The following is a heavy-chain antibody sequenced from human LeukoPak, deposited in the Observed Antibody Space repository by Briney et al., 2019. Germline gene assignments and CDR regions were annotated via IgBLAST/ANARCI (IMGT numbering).Heavy chain of an antibody. CDR1: GLTFSSFG. J-gene: IGHJ4*02. CDR3: ATYSSSWYSLPIPLDY. Sequence: GGSLRLSCAASGLTFSSFGKHWVRQAPGKGLEWVAVISYDGSNKYYADSVKGRFTISRDNSKNTLYLQMNSLRAEDTAVYYCATYSSSWYSLPIPLDYWGQGTLITVSS. V-gene: IGHV3-30*03. D-gene: IGHD6-13*01. CDR2: ISYDGSNK.